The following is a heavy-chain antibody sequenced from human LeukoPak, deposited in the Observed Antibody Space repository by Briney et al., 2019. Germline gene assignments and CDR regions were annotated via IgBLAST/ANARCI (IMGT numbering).Heavy chain of an antibody. CDR3: ARDVYYYDSSGITRTDY. Sequence: GASVKVSCKASGYTCTIYYMHWVRQAPGQGLEWMGWINPNSGGTNYAQKFQGRVTMTRDTSISTAYMELSRLRSDDTAVYYCARDVYYYDSSGITRTDYWGQGTLVTVSS. CDR1: GYTCTIYY. CDR2: INPNSGGT. J-gene: IGHJ4*02. D-gene: IGHD3-22*01. V-gene: IGHV1-2*02.